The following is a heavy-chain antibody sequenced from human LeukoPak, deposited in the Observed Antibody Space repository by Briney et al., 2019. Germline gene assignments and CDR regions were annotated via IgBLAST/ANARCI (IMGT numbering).Heavy chain of an antibody. CDR1: GGTFSSYT. Sequence: VASVKVSCKASGGTFSSYTISWVRQAPGQGLEWMGRIIPILGIANYAQKFQGRVTITADKSTSTAYMELSSLRSEDTAVYYCAIRYSGSLAYDFDYWGQGTLVTVSS. CDR3: AIRYSGSLAYDFDY. V-gene: IGHV1-69*02. CDR2: IIPILGIA. J-gene: IGHJ4*02. D-gene: IGHD1-26*01.